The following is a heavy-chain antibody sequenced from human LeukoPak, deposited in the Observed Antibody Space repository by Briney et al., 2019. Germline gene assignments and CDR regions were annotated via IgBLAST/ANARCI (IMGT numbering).Heavy chain of an antibody. Sequence: GGSLRLSCAASGFTFSSYWMNWARQAPGKGLEWVASINHNGNVNYYVDSVKGRFTISRDNAKNSLYLQMNSLRAEDTAIYYCAKMIVGATSHFASWGQGTLVAVSS. V-gene: IGHV3-7*01. CDR2: INHNGNVN. D-gene: IGHD1-26*01. CDR1: GFTFSSYW. J-gene: IGHJ4*02. CDR3: AKMIVGATSHFAS.